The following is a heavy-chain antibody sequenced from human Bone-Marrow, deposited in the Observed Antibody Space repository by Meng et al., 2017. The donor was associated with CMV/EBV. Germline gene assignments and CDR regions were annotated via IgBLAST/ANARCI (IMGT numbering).Heavy chain of an antibody. V-gene: IGHV1-69*05. CDR2: IIPIFGTA. Sequence: SVKVSCKASGGTFSSYAISWVRQAPGQGLEWMGGIIPIFGTANYAQKFQGRVTITTDESTSTAYMELSSLRSEDTAVYYCARGASPAPNYDFWGALIVNPNYFDYWGQGTVVTV. CDR1: GGTFSSYA. J-gene: IGHJ4*02. CDR3: ARGASPAPNYDFWGALIVNPNYFDY. D-gene: IGHD3-3*01.